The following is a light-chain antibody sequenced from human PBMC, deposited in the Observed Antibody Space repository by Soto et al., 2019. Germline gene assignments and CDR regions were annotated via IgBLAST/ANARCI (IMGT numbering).Light chain of an antibody. J-gene: IGKJ2*01. V-gene: IGKV3-20*01. Sequence: EIVLTQSPGTLSLSPGERATLSCRASQSVSRNYLAWYQQKLGQAPSLLIYGASNRATGTPDRFSGSGSGTDFTLTITRLEPEDFAVYYCQQYGSSPNTFGHGTKLEIK. CDR3: QQYGSSPNT. CDR2: GAS. CDR1: QSVSRNY.